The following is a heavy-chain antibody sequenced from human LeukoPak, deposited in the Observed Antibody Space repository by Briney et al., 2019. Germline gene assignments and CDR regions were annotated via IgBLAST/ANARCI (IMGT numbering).Heavy chain of an antibody. Sequence: SETLSLTCTVSGGSISTYYWSWIRQPPGKGLEWIGYIHYSGNTKYNPSLKSRVTISVDTSKKQFSLKLSSVTAADTAVYYCARGSTMVRGVMVRDPYYYYMDVWGKGTTVTISS. D-gene: IGHD3-10*01. CDR3: ARGSTMVRGVMVRDPYYYYMDV. CDR1: GGSISTYY. J-gene: IGHJ6*03. CDR2: IHYSGNT. V-gene: IGHV4-59*01.